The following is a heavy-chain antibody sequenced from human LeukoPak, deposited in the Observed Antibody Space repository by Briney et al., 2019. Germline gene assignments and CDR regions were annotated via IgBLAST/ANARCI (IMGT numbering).Heavy chain of an antibody. CDR3: ARDAYNRLLRYFDWYPTPPYYFDY. V-gene: IGHV1-46*01. D-gene: IGHD3-9*01. CDR2: INPSGGRT. J-gene: IGHJ4*02. CDR1: GYTLTNYY. Sequence: ASVKVSCKASGYTLTNYYMHWVRQAPGLGLEWMGVINPSGGRTSYAQKFRGRVTMTRDMSTSTVYMELSSLRSEDTAVYYCARDAYNRLLRYFDWYPTPPYYFDYWGQGTLVTVSS.